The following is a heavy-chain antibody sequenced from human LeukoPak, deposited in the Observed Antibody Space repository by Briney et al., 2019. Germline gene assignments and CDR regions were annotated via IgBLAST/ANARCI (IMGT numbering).Heavy chain of an antibody. V-gene: IGHV4-39*07. CDR1: GGSISSSSYY. CDR2: INHSGST. Sequence: SETLSLTCTVSGGSISSSSYYWSWIRQPPGKGLEWIGEINHSGSTNYNPSLKSRVTISVDTSKNQFSLKLSSVTAADTAVYYCAILTVRTPHDNWFDPWGQGTLVTVSS. CDR3: AILTVRTPHDNWFDP. J-gene: IGHJ5*02. D-gene: IGHD4-17*01.